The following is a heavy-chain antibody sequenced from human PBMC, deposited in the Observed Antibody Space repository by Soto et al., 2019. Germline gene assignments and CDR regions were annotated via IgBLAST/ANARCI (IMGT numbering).Heavy chain of an antibody. CDR3: ARTDYLFSTLTYYFDY. V-gene: IGHV1-2*02. CDR2: INPDNGVP. J-gene: IGHJ4*02. D-gene: IGHD3-16*01. CDR1: GYTFTGYY. Sequence: ASVKVSFKASGYTFTGYYVNWARQAPGQGLEWMGWINPDNGVPNYAQKFQGGVTLSRDTSINTAYMELSRLTSDDTAMYYCARTDYLFSTLTYYFDYWGQGTLVTVSS.